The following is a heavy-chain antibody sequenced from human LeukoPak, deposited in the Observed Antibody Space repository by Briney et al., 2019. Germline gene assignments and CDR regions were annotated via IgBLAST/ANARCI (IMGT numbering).Heavy chain of an antibody. CDR1: GYTFTSYG. D-gene: IGHD4-17*01. J-gene: IGHJ4*02. CDR2: ISAYNGNT. CDR3: ARGLSTNPNYGDYEWDY. V-gene: IGHV1-18*01. Sequence: ASVKVSCKASGYTFTSYGISWVRQAPGQGFEWMGWISAYNGNTNYAQKLQGRVTMTTDTSTSTAYMELRSLRSDDTAVYYCARGLSTNPNYGDYEWDYWGQGTLVTVSS.